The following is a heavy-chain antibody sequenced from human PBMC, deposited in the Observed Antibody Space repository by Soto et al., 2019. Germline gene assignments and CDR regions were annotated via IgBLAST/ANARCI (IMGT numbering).Heavy chain of an antibody. D-gene: IGHD6-19*01. CDR3: AGRYGAVADPSWSDP. Sequence: QLQLQESGPGLVKPSETLSLTCTVSGGSISSSSYYWGWIRQPPGKGLEWIGSIYYSGSTYYNPSLKCRVTMAVDTSAPPLALQLRSVAAAAQAAYYCAGRYGAVADPSWSDPWGHRPLVTASS. CDR1: GGSISSSSYY. J-gene: IGHJ5*02. CDR2: IYYSGST. V-gene: IGHV4-39*02.